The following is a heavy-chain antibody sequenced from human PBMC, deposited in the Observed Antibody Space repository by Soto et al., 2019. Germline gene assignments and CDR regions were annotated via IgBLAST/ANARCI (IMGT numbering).Heavy chain of an antibody. CDR1: GYSFTSYW. V-gene: IGHV5-51*01. CDR3: ARWEDYDDSSGYKY. Sequence: PGESLKISCKGSGYSFTSYWIGWVRQMPGKGLEWMGIIYPGDSDTRYSPSFQGQVTISADKSISTAYLQMNSLSAEDTAVYYCARWEDYDDSSGYKYWGQGTLVTVSS. CDR2: IYPGDSDT. D-gene: IGHD3-22*01. J-gene: IGHJ4*02.